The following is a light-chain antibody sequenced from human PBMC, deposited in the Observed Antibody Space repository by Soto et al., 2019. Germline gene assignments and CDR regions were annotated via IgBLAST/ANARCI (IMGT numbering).Light chain of an antibody. V-gene: IGKV3-11*01. CDR3: QQRINWLIT. CDR2: DAS. J-gene: IGKJ5*01. Sequence: EIVLTQSPATLSLPPGERATLSCRASQSVSSYLAWYQQKPGQAPRLLIYDASNRATGIPARFSGSGSGTDFTLTISSLEPEDFAVYYCQQRINWLITFGQGTRLEIK. CDR1: QSVSSY.